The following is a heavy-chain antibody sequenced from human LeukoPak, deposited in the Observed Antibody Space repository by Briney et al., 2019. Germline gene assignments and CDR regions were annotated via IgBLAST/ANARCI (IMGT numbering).Heavy chain of an antibody. CDR3: ARGTRWLQPYYFDY. Sequence: ASVKVSCKASGYTFTGYYMHWVRQAPGQGLEWMGWINPNSGGTNYAQKLQGRVTMTRDTSISTAYMELSRLRSDDTAVYYCARGTRWLQPYYFDYWGQGTLVTVSS. CDR2: INPNSGGT. V-gene: IGHV1-2*02. D-gene: IGHD5-24*01. CDR1: GYTFTGYY. J-gene: IGHJ4*02.